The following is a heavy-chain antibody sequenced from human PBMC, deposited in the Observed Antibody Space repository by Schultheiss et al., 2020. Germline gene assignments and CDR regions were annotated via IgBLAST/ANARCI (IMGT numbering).Heavy chain of an antibody. CDR1: AFTFSSYA. CDR3: AKGRKAVGATTDFDY. V-gene: IGHV3-23*01. J-gene: IGHJ4*02. CDR2: ISSGGTST. D-gene: IGHD1-26*01. Sequence: GGSLRLSCAASAFTFSSYAMGWVRQAPGEGLEWVSSISSGGTSTYYADPVRGRFTSSRDNSKKTLYLQMNSLRAEDTAVYYCAKGRKAVGATTDFDYWGQGTLVTFSS.